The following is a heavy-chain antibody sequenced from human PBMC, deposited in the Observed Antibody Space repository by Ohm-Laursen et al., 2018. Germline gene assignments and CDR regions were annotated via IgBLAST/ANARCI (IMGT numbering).Heavy chain of an antibody. Sequence: SSVKVSCKASGYTFTGYYMHWVRQAPGQGLEWMGWINPNSGGTNYAQKFQGRVTMTRDTSISTAYMELSRLRSDDTAVYYCARSPGAAVAAYYYGMDVWGQGTTVTVSS. D-gene: IGHD6-19*01. CDR3: ARSPGAAVAAYYYGMDV. CDR1: GYTFTGYY. J-gene: IGHJ6*02. V-gene: IGHV1-2*02. CDR2: INPNSGGT.